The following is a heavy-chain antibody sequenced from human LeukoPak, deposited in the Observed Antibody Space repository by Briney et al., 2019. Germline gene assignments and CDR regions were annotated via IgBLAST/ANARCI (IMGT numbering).Heavy chain of an antibody. CDR3: ARVQYYYDSSGGFDY. V-gene: IGHV4-59*01. D-gene: IGHD3-22*01. CDR1: GGSISSYY. CDR2: NYYSGST. Sequence: SETLSLTCTVSGGSISSYYWGWIRQPPGKGLEWIGYNYYSGSTNYNPSPKRRVTISVDTSKNQFSLKLSSVTAADTAVYYCARVQYYYDSSGGFDYWGQGTLVTVSS. J-gene: IGHJ4*02.